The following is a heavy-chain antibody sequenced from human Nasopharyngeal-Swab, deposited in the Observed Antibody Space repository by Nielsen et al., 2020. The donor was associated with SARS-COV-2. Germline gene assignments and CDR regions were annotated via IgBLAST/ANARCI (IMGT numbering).Heavy chain of an antibody. D-gene: IGHD3-9*01. J-gene: IGHJ6*02. Sequence: ASVKVSCKASGYTFTSYGISWVRQAPGQGLERMGWISAYNGNTNYAQKLQGRVTMTTDTSTSTAYMELRSLRSDDTAVYYCARYVDYDILTGYYYYGMDVWGQGTTVTVSS. V-gene: IGHV1-18*01. CDR3: ARYVDYDILTGYYYYGMDV. CDR1: GYTFTSYG. CDR2: ISAYNGNT.